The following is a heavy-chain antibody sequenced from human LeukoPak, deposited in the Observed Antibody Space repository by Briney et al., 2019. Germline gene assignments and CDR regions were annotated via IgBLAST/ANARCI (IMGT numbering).Heavy chain of an antibody. V-gene: IGHV3-23*01. J-gene: IGHJ2*01. D-gene: IGHD3-9*01. CDR3: VKDGLDWGSYFDL. Sequence: GGSLRLSCAASGFTFSYYWMSRVRQAPGKGLQWASAISGNSYYADSVKGRFTISRDNSKNTLYLQMNNLKAEDTAVYYCVKDGLDWGSYFDLWGRGTLVTVSS. CDR2: ISGNS. CDR1: GFTFSYYW.